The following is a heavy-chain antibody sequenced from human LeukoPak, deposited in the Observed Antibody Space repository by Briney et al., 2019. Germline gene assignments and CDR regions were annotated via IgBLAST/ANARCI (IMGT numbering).Heavy chain of an antibody. V-gene: IGHV3-7*03. J-gene: IGHJ4*02. CDR2: MNQDGSEK. CDR3: AKEASAFVVRGVHADY. D-gene: IGHD3-10*01. CDR1: GLTFSDHW. Sequence: GGSLRLSCAASGLTFSDHWFNWVRQAPGKGLEWVAKMNQDGSEKYYVGSARGRFTISRDNSKSTLFLQVNSLRAEDTAVYYCAKEASAFVVRGVHADYWGQGILVTVSS.